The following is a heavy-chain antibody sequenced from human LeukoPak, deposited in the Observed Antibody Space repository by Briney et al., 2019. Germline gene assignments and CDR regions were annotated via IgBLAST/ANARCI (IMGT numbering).Heavy chain of an antibody. CDR1: GGSISSGSYY. CDR2: IYTSGST. J-gene: IGHJ4*02. V-gene: IGHV4-61*02. D-gene: IGHD3-10*01. CDR3: ARGGFGELTLDY. Sequence: PSETLSLTCTVSGGSISSGSYYWSWIRQPAGKGLEWIGRIYTSGSTNYNPSLKSRVTISVDTSKNQFSLKLSSVTAADTAVYYCARGGFGELTLDYWGQGTLVTVSS.